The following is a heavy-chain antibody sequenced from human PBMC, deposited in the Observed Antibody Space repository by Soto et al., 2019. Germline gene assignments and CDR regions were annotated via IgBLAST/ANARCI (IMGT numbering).Heavy chain of an antibody. D-gene: IGHD6-13*01. J-gene: IGHJ6*02. CDR3: ARVEAEAGHYYYYGMDV. Sequence: HTLSLTCAISGYSVSSNSAAWNWIRQSPSRGLEWLGRTYYRSKWYNDYAVSVKSRITINPDTSKNQFSLQLNSVTPEDTAVYYCARVEAEAGHYYYYGMDVWGQGTTVTVSS. CDR2: TYYRSKWYN. V-gene: IGHV6-1*01. CDR1: GYSVSSNSAA.